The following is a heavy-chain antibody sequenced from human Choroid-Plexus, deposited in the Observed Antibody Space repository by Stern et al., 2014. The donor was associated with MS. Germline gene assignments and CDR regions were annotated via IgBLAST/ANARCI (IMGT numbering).Heavy chain of an antibody. Sequence: VQLVESGGGVVQPGRPLRLSCAASGFSFSSFGMHWVRQAPGKGLEWVALISYDGSKDYADSVKGCFAITRDNSKTTLYLQMNSRRAEDTAVYYCAKDRQYLTFFFDFWGQGSLVTVSS. V-gene: IGHV3-30*18. D-gene: IGHD2/OR15-2a*01. CDR1: GFSFSSFG. CDR2: ISYDGSK. CDR3: AKDRQYLTFFFDF. J-gene: IGHJ4*02.